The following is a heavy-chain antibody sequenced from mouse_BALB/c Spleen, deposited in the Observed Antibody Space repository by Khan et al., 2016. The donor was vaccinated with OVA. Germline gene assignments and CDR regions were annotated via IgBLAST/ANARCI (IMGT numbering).Heavy chain of an antibody. Sequence: VQLQQSGAELAKPGASVKMSCKASGYTFINYWILWVKQRPGQGLEWIGYINPSTGYTEYNQNFKDKATLTADKSSSTAYMQLSSLTSDDSAVYYCARRGLQWDFDYWGQGTTLTVSS. CDR2: INPSTGYT. D-gene: IGHD1-3*01. J-gene: IGHJ2*01. CDR3: ARRGLQWDFDY. V-gene: IGHV1-7*01. CDR1: GYTFINYW.